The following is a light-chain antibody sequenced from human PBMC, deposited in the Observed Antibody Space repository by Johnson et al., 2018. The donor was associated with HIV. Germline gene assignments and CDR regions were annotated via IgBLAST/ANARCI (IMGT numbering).Light chain of an antibody. CDR1: YSNIGNNY. CDR3: GTWDSSLSAGV. CDR2: DND. V-gene: IGLV1-51*01. J-gene: IGLJ1*01. Sequence: SVLTQPPSVSAAPGQKVTISCSGSYSNIGNNYVSWYQQVPGTAPKLLIYDNDKRPSGIPDRFSASKSVTSATLGITGLQTGDEADYYCGTWDSSLSAGVFGAGTKVTVL.